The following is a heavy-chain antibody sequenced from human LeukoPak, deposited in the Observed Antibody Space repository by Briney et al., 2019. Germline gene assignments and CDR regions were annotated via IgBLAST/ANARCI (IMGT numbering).Heavy chain of an antibody. CDR3: ARVARYGDYIGYSDY. Sequence: IPGGSLRLSCAASGFIFSDYYMTWIRQAPGKGLEWVSYVTSSGGHMYYADSAKGRFTISRDNAKNSLDLQMNSLRAEDTAVYYCARVARYGDYIGYSDYWGQGTLVTVSS. V-gene: IGHV3-11*04. CDR2: VTSSGGHM. CDR1: GFIFSDYY. J-gene: IGHJ4*02. D-gene: IGHD4-17*01.